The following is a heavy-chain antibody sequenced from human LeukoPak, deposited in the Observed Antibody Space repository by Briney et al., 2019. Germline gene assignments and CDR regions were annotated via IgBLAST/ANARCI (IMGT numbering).Heavy chain of an antibody. Sequence: GGSLRLSCAASGFTFSRHGMHWVRQAPGKGLEWVAVISYDGSNKYYADSVKGRFTISRDNSKNTLYLQMNSLRAEDTAVYYCAKDRIDRAVAGTFDYWGQGTLVTVSS. D-gene: IGHD6-19*01. J-gene: IGHJ4*02. CDR1: GFTFSRHG. V-gene: IGHV3-30*18. CDR2: ISYDGSNK. CDR3: AKDRIDRAVAGTFDY.